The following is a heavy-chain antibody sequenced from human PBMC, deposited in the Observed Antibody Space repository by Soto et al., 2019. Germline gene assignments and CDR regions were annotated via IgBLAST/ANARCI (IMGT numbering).Heavy chain of an antibody. CDR2: FIPFLNIS. J-gene: IGHJ4*02. D-gene: IGHD3-16*01. CDR1: GGTFSTFT. Sequence: QVQLVQSGADVKKPGSSVKVSCKTFGGTFSTFTINWVRQAPGQGLVWMGSFIPFLNISNNARNFLVRLTLAADESRSTAYLELQSLSPDDTAIYFCATLGAQNGHWGQGTLVTVSS. V-gene: IGHV1-69*09. CDR3: ATLGAQNGH.